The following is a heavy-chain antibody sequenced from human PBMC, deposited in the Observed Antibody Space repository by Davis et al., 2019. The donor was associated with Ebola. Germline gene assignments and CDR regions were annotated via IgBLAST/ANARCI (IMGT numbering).Heavy chain of an antibody. V-gene: IGHV1-18*04. J-gene: IGHJ2*01. Sequence: ASAQVSCKASGYSFTSHGFIRVRLDPGSGLEWTGLISTYNGYTNYAQRLQDRVTMTTDTSTTTAYMELRSQRSDDTAVYYCARVSSLGIIWYFDPWGRGTLVTVSS. CDR2: ISTYNGYT. CDR1: GYSFTSHG. D-gene: IGHD7-27*01. CDR3: ARVSSLGIIWYFDP.